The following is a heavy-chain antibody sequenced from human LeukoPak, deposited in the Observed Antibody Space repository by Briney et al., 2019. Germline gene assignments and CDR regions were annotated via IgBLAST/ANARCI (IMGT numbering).Heavy chain of an antibody. CDR3: GRTSVYYDYVWGSPDY. Sequence: GESLKISCKGSGYSFTSYWIGWVRQMPGKGLEWIGIIYPGDSDTRYSPSFQGQVTISADKSVSTAYLQWSSLKASDTAMYYCGRTSVYYDYVWGSPDYWGQGTLVTVSS. CDR2: IYPGDSDT. V-gene: IGHV5-51*01. J-gene: IGHJ4*02. CDR1: GYSFTSYW. D-gene: IGHD3-16*01.